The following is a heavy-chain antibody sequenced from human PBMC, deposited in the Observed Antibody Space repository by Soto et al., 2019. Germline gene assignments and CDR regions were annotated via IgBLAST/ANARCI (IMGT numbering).Heavy chain of an antibody. Sequence: SXTLSLTCTVSGGSISSYYWSWIQQPPGKGLEWIGYIYYSGSTNYNPSLKSRVTISVDTSKNQFSLKLSSPTAADTAVYYCARDYHSGWSFDIWGQGTMVTVSS. J-gene: IGHJ3*02. CDR2: IYYSGST. V-gene: IGHV4-59*13. CDR1: GGSISSYY. CDR3: ARDYHSGWSFDI. D-gene: IGHD6-19*01.